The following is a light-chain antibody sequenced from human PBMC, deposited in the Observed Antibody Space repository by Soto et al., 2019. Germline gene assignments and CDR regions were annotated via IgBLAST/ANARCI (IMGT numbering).Light chain of an antibody. CDR3: QQYDNSLWT. CDR2: GAS. Sequence: EIVLTQSPGTLSLSPGERATLSCRASQSVSSSDLAWYQKKPGQAPRLILYGASRRATGIPDRFSGSGSGTDFPLTISRLEPEDFSVYYCQQYDNSLWTFGQGTKVEIK. J-gene: IGKJ1*01. V-gene: IGKV3-20*01. CDR1: QSVSSSD.